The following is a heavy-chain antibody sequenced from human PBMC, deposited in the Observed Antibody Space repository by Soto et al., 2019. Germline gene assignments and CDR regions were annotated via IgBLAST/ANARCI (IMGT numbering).Heavy chain of an antibody. V-gene: IGHV1-46*03. CDR2: INPSGGST. Sequence: ASVKVSCKASGYTFTSYYIHWVRQAPGQGLEWMGIINPSGGSTSYAQKIQGRVTMTRDTSTSTVYMEVSGLRSEDTAVYYCARDQEPSTLYYDYYYMDVWGKGTTVTVSS. CDR1: GYTFTSYY. J-gene: IGHJ6*03. CDR3: ARDQEPSTLYYDYYYMDV.